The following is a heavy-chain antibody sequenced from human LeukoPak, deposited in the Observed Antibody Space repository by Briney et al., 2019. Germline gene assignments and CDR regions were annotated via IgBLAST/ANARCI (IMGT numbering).Heavy chain of an antibody. V-gene: IGHV1-69*05. Sequence: SVKVSCKGSGGSFSNDAISWVRQAPGQGLEWMGQIVPIYGATNYAQKFEDRVTISMDESPDTANMELSSLRSDDAAVYYCAREAQYCEHTSCYPAFGLWGQGTPVTVSS. J-gene: IGHJ3*01. CDR1: GGSFSNDA. D-gene: IGHD2-2*01. CDR2: IVPIYGAT. CDR3: AREAQYCEHTSCYPAFGL.